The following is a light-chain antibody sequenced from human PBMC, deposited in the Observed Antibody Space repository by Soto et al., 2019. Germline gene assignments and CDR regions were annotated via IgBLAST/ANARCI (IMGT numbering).Light chain of an antibody. V-gene: IGKV1-5*03. CDR1: QSINSW. CDR3: QQYYSYPWT. Sequence: DIQMTQSPSTLSASVGDRVTITCRASQSINSWLAWYQQKPVKVPNLLIYKASALESGVPPRFSGGKSGTEFTLTISSLQPDDFATYYCQQYYSYPWTFGQGTKVEIK. CDR2: KAS. J-gene: IGKJ1*01.